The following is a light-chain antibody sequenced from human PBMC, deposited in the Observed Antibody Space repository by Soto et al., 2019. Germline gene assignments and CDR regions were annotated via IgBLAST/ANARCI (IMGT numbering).Light chain of an antibody. Sequence: QAVVTQPPSASGTPGQRVTISCSGSSSNIGSNYVYWYQQLPGMAPKLLIYRNNQRPSGIPGRFSGSKSATSASLAISGLRSEDEADYYCSTWDDSLSAVVFGGGTKVTVL. CDR2: RNN. J-gene: IGLJ2*01. V-gene: IGLV1-47*01. CDR3: STWDDSLSAVV. CDR1: SSNIGSNY.